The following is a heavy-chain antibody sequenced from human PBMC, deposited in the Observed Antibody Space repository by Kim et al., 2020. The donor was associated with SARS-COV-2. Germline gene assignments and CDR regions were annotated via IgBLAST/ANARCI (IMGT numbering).Heavy chain of an antibody. J-gene: IGHJ4*02. Sequence: GGSLRLSCTTSGFTFTGHAMIWVRQAPGKGLEWVSSIDGSDGTTYYVDSVRGRFTISRDDSKNTLYLQMSALRGDDTAVYYCMKGGWGWIWDHWGQGTL. CDR1: GFTFTGHA. CDR3: MKGGWGWIWDH. CDR2: IDGSDGTT. V-gene: IGHV3-23*01. D-gene: IGHD2-21*01.